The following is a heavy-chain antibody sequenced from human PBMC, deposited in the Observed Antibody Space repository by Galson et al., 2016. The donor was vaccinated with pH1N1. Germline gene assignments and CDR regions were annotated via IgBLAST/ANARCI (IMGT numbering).Heavy chain of an antibody. V-gene: IGHV4-4*07. CDR2: IYASGAD. CDR3: ARADNWNHHSDAFDI. D-gene: IGHD1-14*01. Sequence: VSGGSVTSYYWNWIRQPAGKGLEYIGRIYASGADNYNPSLKSRITMSVDTSKNQVSLKLSSVTAADTAVYYCARADNWNHHSDAFDIWGQGTMVMVSS. CDR1: GGSVTSYY. J-gene: IGHJ3*02.